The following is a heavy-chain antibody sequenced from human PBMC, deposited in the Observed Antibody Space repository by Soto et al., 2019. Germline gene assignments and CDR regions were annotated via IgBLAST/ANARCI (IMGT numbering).Heavy chain of an antibody. CDR1: GGSISSGGYS. J-gene: IGHJ4*02. D-gene: IGHD2-21*01. V-gene: IGHV4-30-2*01. CDR2: IYHSGST. CDR3: ARGNVVPLDY. Sequence: SETLSLTCAVSGGSISSGGYSWSWIRQPPGKGLEWIGYIYHSGSTYYNPSLKSRVTISVDRSKNQFSLKLSSVTAADTAVYYCARGNVVPLDYWGQGTQVTVSS.